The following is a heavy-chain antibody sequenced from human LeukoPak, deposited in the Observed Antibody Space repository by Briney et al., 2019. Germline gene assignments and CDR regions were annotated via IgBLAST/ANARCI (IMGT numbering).Heavy chain of an antibody. CDR3: ARPPGIAAAWFDP. D-gene: IGHD6-13*01. Sequence: SETLSLTCTVSGDSISSSNSYWGWIRQPPGKGLEWIGSIYYSGNTYYNASLKSRVTISVDTSKNQFSLKLTSVTAADTAVYYCARPPGIAAAWFDPGARGPWSPSPQ. CDR1: GDSISSSNSY. J-gene: IGHJ5*02. CDR2: IYYSGNT. V-gene: IGHV4-39*01.